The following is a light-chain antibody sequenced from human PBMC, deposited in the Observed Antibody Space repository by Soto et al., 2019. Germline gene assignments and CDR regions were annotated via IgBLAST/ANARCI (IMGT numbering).Light chain of an antibody. Sequence: EIVLTQSPGTLSLSPGQRATLSCRASESISRDYLAWYQQGLGQAPRLLIYGASIGATGIPDRFSGSGAGPDFTLAIRRLEPEDFAVYYCQQYGGVPYTFGPGTKLEIK. CDR3: QQYGGVPYT. CDR2: GAS. V-gene: IGKV3-20*01. J-gene: IGKJ2*01. CDR1: ESISRDY.